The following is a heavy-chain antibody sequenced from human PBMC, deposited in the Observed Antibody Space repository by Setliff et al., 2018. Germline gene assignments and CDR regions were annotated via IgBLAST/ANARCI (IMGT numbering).Heavy chain of an antibody. CDR1: GGTFSSYA. D-gene: IGHD2-2*01. CDR3: ARGIGGYCSSMSCSNESWP. J-gene: IGHJ5*02. CDR2: INPGSGAT. V-gene: IGHV1-2*02. Sequence: ASVKVSCKASGGTFSSYAISWVRQAPGQGLEWMGWINPGSGATNLAQRFQGRVTMTRDTSISTAYMELSSLRSDDTAVYYCARGIGGYCSSMSCSNESWPWGQGTLVTVSS.